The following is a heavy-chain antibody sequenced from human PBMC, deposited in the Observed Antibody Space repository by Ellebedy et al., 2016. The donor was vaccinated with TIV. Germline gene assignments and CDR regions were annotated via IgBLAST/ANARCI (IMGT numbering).Heavy chain of an antibody. CDR1: GFIFSNYG. CDR2: IWSDGNYE. Sequence: GGSLRLSXAASGFIFSNYGMHWVRQAPGKGLEWAAVIWSDGNYEFYVDSVKGRFTISRDNSKNTLYLQMNSLRPEDTALYYCAKDFRGSVPDTFDIWGQGTLVTVSS. J-gene: IGHJ3*02. CDR3: AKDFRGSVPDTFDI. V-gene: IGHV3-33*06. D-gene: IGHD3-10*01.